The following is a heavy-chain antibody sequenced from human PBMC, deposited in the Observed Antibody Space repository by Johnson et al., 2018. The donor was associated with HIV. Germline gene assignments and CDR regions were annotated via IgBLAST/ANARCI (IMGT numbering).Heavy chain of an antibody. CDR3: TTDQQLAPTRYNDAFGI. D-gene: IGHD6-13*01. CDR1: GFTFSSYA. CDR2: IWYDGNNK. V-gene: IGHV3-33*08. J-gene: IGHJ3*02. Sequence: QVQLVESGGGVVQPGRSLRLSCAASGFTFSSYAMHWVRQAPGKGLEWVAVIWYDGNNKYYGDSVKGRFTISRDNSKHTLYLQMNSLKTEDTAVYYCTTDQQLAPTRYNDAFGIWGQGTMVTVSS.